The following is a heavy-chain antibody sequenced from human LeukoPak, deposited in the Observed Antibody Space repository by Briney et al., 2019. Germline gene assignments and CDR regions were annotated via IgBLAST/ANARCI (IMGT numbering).Heavy chain of an antibody. CDR2: TYDRSKWYN. J-gene: IGHJ5*02. D-gene: IGHD6-13*01. Sequence: SQTLSLTCAISGDSVSSNSAAWNWIRQSPSRGLEWLGRTYDRSKWYNDYAVSVKSRITINPDTSKNQFSLQLNSVTPEDTAVYYCARDREQLSPLYNWFDPWGQGTLVTVSS. CDR1: GDSVSSNSAA. V-gene: IGHV6-1*01. CDR3: ARDREQLSPLYNWFDP.